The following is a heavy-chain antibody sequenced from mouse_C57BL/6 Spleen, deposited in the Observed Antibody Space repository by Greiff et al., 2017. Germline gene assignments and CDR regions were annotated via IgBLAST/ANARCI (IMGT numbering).Heavy chain of an antibody. CDR2: IYPRSGNT. D-gene: IGHD2-5*01. CDR3: ARGGNYSNNYAMDY. J-gene: IGHJ4*01. Sequence: VQLQQSGAELARPGASVKLSCKASGYTFTSYGISWVKQRTGQGLEWIGEIYPRSGNTYYNEKFKGKATLTADKSSSTAYMELRSLTSEDSAVYFCARGGNYSNNYAMDYWGQGTSVTVSS. V-gene: IGHV1-81*01. CDR1: GYTFTSYG.